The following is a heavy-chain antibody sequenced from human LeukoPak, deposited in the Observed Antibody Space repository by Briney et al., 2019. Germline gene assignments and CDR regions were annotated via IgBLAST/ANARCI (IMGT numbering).Heavy chain of an antibody. D-gene: IGHD3/OR15-3a*01. V-gene: IGHV3-48*01. CDR3: ARALDSALDV. CDR1: GFSFSSYN. CDR2: ISSSGGTV. J-gene: IGHJ6*04. Sequence: GGSLRLSCVGSGFSFSSYNMNWVRQAPGKGLEWVSYISSSGGTVYYADSVRGRFTISRDNARNSLYLQMAGLTAEDTAVYYCARALDSALDVWGNGTTVTVSS.